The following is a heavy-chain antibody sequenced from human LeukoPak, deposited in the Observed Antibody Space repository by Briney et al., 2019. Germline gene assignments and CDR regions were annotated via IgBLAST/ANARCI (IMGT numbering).Heavy chain of an antibody. Sequence: SETLSLTCTVSGGSISSGDYYWSWIRQPPGKGLEWIGYIYYSGSTYCNPSLKSRVTISVDTSKNQFSLKLSSVTAADTAVYYCGRDGVDSFQRGYFDLWGRGTLVTVSS. V-gene: IGHV4-30-4*08. J-gene: IGHJ2*01. D-gene: IGHD1-1*01. CDR1: GGSISSGDYY. CDR3: GRDGVDSFQRGYFDL. CDR2: IYYSGST.